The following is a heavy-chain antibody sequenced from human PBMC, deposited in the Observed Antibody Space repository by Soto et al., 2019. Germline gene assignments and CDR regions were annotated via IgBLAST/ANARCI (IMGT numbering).Heavy chain of an antibody. V-gene: IGHV1-69*06. CDR2: IIPILGTA. D-gene: IGHD2-15*01. J-gene: IGHJ6*02. CDR1: GGTFSSYA. Sequence: QVQLVQSGAEVKKPGSSVKVSCKASGGTFSSYAISWVRQAPGQGLEWMGGIIPILGTANYAQKFQGRVTITANKSTSTAYMELSSLRSEDTAVYYCARDESYCSGGSCYPPGFYYYCGMDVWGQGTTVTVSS. CDR3: ARDESYCSGGSCYPPGFYYYCGMDV.